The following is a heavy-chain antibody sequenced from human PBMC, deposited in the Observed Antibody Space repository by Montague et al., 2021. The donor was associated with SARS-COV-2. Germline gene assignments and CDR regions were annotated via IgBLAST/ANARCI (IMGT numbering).Heavy chain of an antibody. V-gene: IGHV3-33*05. CDR3: ARGPVLLWFGELLSPPTDH. Sequence: SLRLSCAASGFTFSSYGMHWVRQAPGKGLEWVAVISYDGSNKYYADSVKGRFTISRDNSKNTLYLQMNSLRAEDTAVYYCARGPVLLWFGELLSPPTDHWGQGTLVTVSS. CDR2: ISYDGSNK. J-gene: IGHJ4*02. CDR1: GFTFSSYG. D-gene: IGHD3-10*01.